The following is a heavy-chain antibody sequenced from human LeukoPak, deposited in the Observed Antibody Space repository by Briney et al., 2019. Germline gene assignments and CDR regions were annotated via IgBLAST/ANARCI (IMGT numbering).Heavy chain of an antibody. CDR3: ASQNWMTD. J-gene: IGHJ4*02. V-gene: IGHV3-48*01. Sequence: GGSLRLSCAASGFTLSTYDMHWVRQAPGKGLDWVSCISSSISSIDYADSVKGRFTISRDNAKNSPYLQMNSLRAEDTAVYYRASQNWMTDWGQGTLVTVSS. CDR1: GFTLSTYD. D-gene: IGHD1-1*01. CDR2: ISSSISSI.